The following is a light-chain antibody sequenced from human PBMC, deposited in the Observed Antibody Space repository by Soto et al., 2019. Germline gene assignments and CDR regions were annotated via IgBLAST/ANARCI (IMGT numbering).Light chain of an antibody. CDR2: EVS. Sequence: QSALTQPPSASGSPGQSVTISCTGTSSDVGGYNYVSWYQQHPGKAPKLMIYEVSKRPSGVPDRFSDSKSGSTASLTVSGLQAEDEADYYCSSYAGSNNVVFGGGTKVTVL. CDR1: SSDVGGYNY. CDR3: SSYAGSNNVV. J-gene: IGLJ2*01. V-gene: IGLV2-8*01.